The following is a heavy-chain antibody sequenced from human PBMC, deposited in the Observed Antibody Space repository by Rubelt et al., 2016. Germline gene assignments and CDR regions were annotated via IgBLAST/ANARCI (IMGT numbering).Heavy chain of an antibody. D-gene: IGHD3-22*01. V-gene: IGHV3-23*04. CDR2: ISGSGGST. J-gene: IGHJ4*02. Sequence: EVQLVESGGGLVQPGGSLRLSCAASGFTFSSFGMSWVRQAPGKGLQWVSSISGSGGSTYYADSVKGRFTISRDNSTDTLYLQMNSLRAEETAVYYCAKKTRYYDSDGYCDYWGQGTLVTVSS. CDR3: AKKTRYYDSDGYCDY. CDR1: GFTFSSFG.